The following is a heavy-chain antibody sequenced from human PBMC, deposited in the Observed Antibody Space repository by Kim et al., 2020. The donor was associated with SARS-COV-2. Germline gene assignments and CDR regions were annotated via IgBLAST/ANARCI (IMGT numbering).Heavy chain of an antibody. CDR2: LTSSGGRT. Sequence: GGSLRLSCAASGFTFSSYAMSWVRQAPGKGLEWVSALTSSGGRTYYADSVKGRFTISRDNSKNTLYLQMNSLRAEDTAVYHCASPAGLAVPDYVVYFHHWGQGTLVTVSS. D-gene: IGHD3-16*01. J-gene: IGHJ1*01. CDR1: GFTFSSYA. V-gene: IGHV3-23*01. CDR3: ASPAGLAVPDYVVYFHH.